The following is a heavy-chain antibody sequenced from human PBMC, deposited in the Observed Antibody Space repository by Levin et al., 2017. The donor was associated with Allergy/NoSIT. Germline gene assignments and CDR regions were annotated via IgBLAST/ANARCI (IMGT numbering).Heavy chain of an antibody. V-gene: IGHV1-69*06. CDR1: GGTFSSYA. J-gene: IGHJ5*02. D-gene: IGHD3-10*02. CDR2: IIPIFGTA. CDR3: ARDNPKGCSFDP. Sequence: AASVKVSCKASGGTFSSYAISWVRQAPGQGLEWMGGIIPIFGTANYAQKFQGRVTITADKSTSTAYMELSSLRSEDTAVYYCARDNPKGCSFDPWGQGTLVTVSS.